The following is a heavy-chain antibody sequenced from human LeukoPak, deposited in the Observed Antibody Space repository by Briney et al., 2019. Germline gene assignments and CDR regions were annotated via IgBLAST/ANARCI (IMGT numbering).Heavy chain of an antibody. Sequence: PAGGSLRLSCAASGFTFSSYAMSWVRQAPGKGLEWVSAISGSGGSTYYADSVKGRFTVSRDNSKNTLYLQMNSLRAEDTAVYYCAKEPARSYCSSTSCYLDYWGQGTLVTVSS. V-gene: IGHV3-23*01. CDR3: AKEPARSYCSSTSCYLDY. CDR2: ISGSGGST. J-gene: IGHJ4*02. CDR1: GFTFSSYA. D-gene: IGHD2-2*01.